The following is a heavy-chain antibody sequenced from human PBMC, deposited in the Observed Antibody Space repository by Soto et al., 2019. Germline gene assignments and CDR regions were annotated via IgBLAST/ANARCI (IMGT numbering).Heavy chain of an antibody. Sequence: SSETLSLTCTVSGGSISSYYWSWIRQPPGKGLEWIGYIYYSGSTNYNPSLKSRVTISVDTSKNQFSLKLSSVTAADTAVYYCARRYGWAFDIWDQGTMVTVSS. CDR1: GGSISSYY. D-gene: IGHD3-16*01. CDR2: IYYSGST. CDR3: ARRYGWAFDI. V-gene: IGHV4-59*08. J-gene: IGHJ3*02.